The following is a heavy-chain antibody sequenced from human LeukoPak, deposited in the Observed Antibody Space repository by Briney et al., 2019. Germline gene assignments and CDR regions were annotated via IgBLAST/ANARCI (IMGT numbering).Heavy chain of an antibody. V-gene: IGHV3-23*01. D-gene: IGHD6-19*01. Sequence: GGSLRLSCAASGFTFSSYAMSWVRQAPGKGLEWVSAISGSGGSTYYADSVKGRFTISRDNSKNTLYLQMNSLRAEDTAVYYCAKVSIASGWSRGSALDYWGQGTLVTVSS. CDR3: AKVSIASGWSRGSALDY. J-gene: IGHJ4*02. CDR2: ISGSGGST. CDR1: GFTFSSYA.